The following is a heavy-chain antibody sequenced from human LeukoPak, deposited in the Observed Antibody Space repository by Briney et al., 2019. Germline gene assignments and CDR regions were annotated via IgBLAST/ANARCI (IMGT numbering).Heavy chain of an antibody. CDR1: GFTFSSYE. D-gene: IGHD2-2*01. CDR2: ISSSGSTI. Sequence: GGSLRLSCAASGFTFSSYEMNWVRQAPGKGLEWVSYISSSGSTIYYADSVKGRFTISRDNAKNSLYLQMNSLRADDTAVYYCARDGVVVVPAPSSFMDVWGKGTTVTVSP. V-gene: IGHV3-48*03. CDR3: ARDGVVVVPAPSSFMDV. J-gene: IGHJ6*04.